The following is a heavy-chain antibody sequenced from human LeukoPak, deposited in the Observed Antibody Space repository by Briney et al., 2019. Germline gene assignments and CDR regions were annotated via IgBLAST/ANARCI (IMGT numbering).Heavy chain of an antibody. J-gene: IGHJ4*02. CDR1: GFTFSTYD. Sequence: LPGGSLRLSCAAAGFTFSTYDMTWVRQAPGKGLEWGSAIGSSGITYYADSLKGRFPISRDNSKNTLYLQMNRLRAEDTAIYYCANPFYGSGPRGYWGQGTLVTVSS. CDR3: ANPFYGSGPRGY. D-gene: IGHD3-10*01. V-gene: IGHV3-23*01. CDR2: IGSSGIT.